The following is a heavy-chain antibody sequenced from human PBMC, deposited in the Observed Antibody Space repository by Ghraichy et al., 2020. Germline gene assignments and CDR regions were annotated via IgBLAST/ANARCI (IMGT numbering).Heavy chain of an antibody. D-gene: IGHD1-14*01. J-gene: IGHJ6*03. CDR2: INHIGST. CDR1: GGSFSGYY. V-gene: IGHV4-34*01. CDR3: ARVPPYRNYYYYYMAV. Sequence: SEALSLTCAVYGGSFSGYYWSWIRQPPGKGLEWIGEINHIGSTNYNPSLKSRVTISVDTSKNQFSLKLSSVTAADTAVYYCARVPPYRNYYYYYMAVWGKGTTVTVSS.